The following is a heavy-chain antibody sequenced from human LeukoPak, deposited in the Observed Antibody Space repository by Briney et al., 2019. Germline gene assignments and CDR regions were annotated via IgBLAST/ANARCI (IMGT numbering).Heavy chain of an antibody. J-gene: IGHJ4*02. CDR1: GYTFTSYA. CDR3: ARDHNILTGYYDY. CDR2: IIPILGIA. D-gene: IGHD3-9*01. V-gene: IGHV1-69*04. Sequence: ASVKVSCKASGYTFTSYAISWVRQAPGQGLEWMGRIIPILGIANYAQKFQGRVTITADKSTSTAYMELSSLRSEDTAVYYCARDHNILTGYYDYWGQGTLVTVSS.